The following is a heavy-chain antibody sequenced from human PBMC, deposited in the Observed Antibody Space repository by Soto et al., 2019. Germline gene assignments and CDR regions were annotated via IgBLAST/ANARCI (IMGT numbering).Heavy chain of an antibody. D-gene: IGHD2-15*01. CDR1: GGTFSSYT. CDR3: ASENCSGGSCYSPQYYYYYMDV. Sequence: GASVKVSCKASGGTFSSYTISWVRQAPGQGLEWMGRIIPILGIANYAQKFQGRVTITADKSTSTAYMELSSLRSEDTAVYYCASENCSGGSCYSPQYYYYYMDVWGKGTTVTVSS. CDR2: IIPILGIA. J-gene: IGHJ6*03. V-gene: IGHV1-69*02.